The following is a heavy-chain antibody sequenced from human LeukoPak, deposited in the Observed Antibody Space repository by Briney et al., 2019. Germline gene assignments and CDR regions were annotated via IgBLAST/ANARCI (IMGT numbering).Heavy chain of an antibody. J-gene: IGHJ6*03. D-gene: IGHD6-13*01. Sequence: NPSETLSLTCSVSGGSISSSSYYWGWIRQPPGKGLEWIGSIYYSGSTYYNPSLKSRVTISVDTSKNQFSLKLSSVTAADTAVYYCARERSSSWYSVPGYYYYYMDVWGKGTTVTVSS. CDR1: GGSISSSSYY. V-gene: IGHV4-39*07. CDR3: ARERSSSWYSVPGYYYYYMDV. CDR2: IYYSGST.